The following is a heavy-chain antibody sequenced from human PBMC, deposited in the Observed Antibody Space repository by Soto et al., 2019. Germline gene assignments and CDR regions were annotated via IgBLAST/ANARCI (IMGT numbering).Heavy chain of an antibody. J-gene: IGHJ6*02. D-gene: IGHD6-13*01. V-gene: IGHV4-39*01. CDR2: IYNSGST. CDR1: GGSISSSSYY. Sequence: SDTLSLTCTVSGGSISSSSYYWGWIRQPPGKGLEWIGSIYNSGSTYYNPSLKRRVTISVDTSKNQFSLKLSSVTAADTAVYYCANGDGSRLAAAGNQDVWGQGTMVTVSS. CDR3: ANGDGSRLAAAGNQDV.